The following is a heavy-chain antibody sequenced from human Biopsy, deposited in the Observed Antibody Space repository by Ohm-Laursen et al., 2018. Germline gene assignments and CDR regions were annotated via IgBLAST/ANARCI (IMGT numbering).Heavy chain of an antibody. V-gene: IGHV4-59*11. CDR1: GGSFTGHY. CDR3: ARGSNDFGGLYFPR. D-gene: IGHD4-23*01. J-gene: IGHJ4*02. Sequence: GTLSLTCTVSGGSFTGHYWSWIRQPPGKGLEWIGHISYTGYTSYNASLKSRVTISVDTSRNHFSLRLSSLTVADTAVYYCARGSNDFGGLYFPRWGQGTLLTVSP. CDR2: ISYTGYT.